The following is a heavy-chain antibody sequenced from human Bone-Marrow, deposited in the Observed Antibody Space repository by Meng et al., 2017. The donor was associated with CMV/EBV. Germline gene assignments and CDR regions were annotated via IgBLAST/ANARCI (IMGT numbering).Heavy chain of an antibody. CDR1: GFIFNNYW. CDR3: ARDKGYGMDV. Sequence: GESLKISCAVSGFIFNNYWMHWVRQAPGKGLVWVSRINSDGSSTTYADSVKGRFTISRDNAKKMLYLQMNSLRVEDTAVYYCARDKGYGMDVWGQGTTVTVSS. V-gene: IGHV3-74*03. J-gene: IGHJ6*02. CDR2: INSDGSST.